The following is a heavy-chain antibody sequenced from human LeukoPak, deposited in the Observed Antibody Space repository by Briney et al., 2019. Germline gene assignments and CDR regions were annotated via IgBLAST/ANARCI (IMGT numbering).Heavy chain of an antibody. CDR1: NYTFTSYG. J-gene: IGHJ6*03. Sequence: ASVKVSCKASNYTFTSYGMSWVRQAPGQGLEWMAWINAYNGDTNYAQKFQGRVTMTTDTSTSTAYMELSSLRSEDTAVYYCARGTGYCSGGSCRAYYMDVWGKGTTVTVSS. CDR3: ARGTGYCSGGSCRAYYMDV. CDR2: INAYNGDT. V-gene: IGHV1-18*01. D-gene: IGHD2-15*01.